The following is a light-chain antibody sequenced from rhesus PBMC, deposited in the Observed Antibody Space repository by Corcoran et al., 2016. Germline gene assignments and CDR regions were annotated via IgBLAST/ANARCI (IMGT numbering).Light chain of an antibody. V-gene: IGKV3-31*02. CDR2: GAS. J-gene: IGKJ1*01. Sequence: EIVMTQSPATLSLSPGETATISCRTSQSVSSYLAWYHQKPGQAPRLLSYGASSRATGLPDRSSGSGSGTDFTLTLSSLEPEDFAVYYYQKPSNLWTFGQGTKVEIK. CDR1: QSVSSY. CDR3: QKPSNLWT.